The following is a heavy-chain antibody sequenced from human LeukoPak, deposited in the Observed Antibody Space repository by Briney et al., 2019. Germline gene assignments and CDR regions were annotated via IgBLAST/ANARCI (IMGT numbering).Heavy chain of an antibody. Sequence: SVKVSFKASGGTFSSYAISWVRQAPGQGLEWMGGIIPIFGTANYAQKFQGRVTITADESTSTAYMELSSLRSEDTAVYYCARDRLGYCSSGSCSPFDYWGQGTLVTVSS. V-gene: IGHV1-69*13. CDR1: GGTFSSYA. CDR2: IIPIFGTA. D-gene: IGHD2-15*01. J-gene: IGHJ4*02. CDR3: ARDRLGYCSSGSCSPFDY.